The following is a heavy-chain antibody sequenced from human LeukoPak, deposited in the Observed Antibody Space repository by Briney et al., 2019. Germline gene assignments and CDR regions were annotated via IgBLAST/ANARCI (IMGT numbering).Heavy chain of an antibody. CDR3: ARGGCGSCYRPSDAFDI. D-gene: IGHD2-15*01. Sequence: ASVKVSCKAPGGTFSSYPISWVRQAPGQGLEWMGGIIPIFGRTNYAQKFQGRVTITADESTSTAYMELSSLRSDDAAVYYCARGGCGSCYRPSDAFDIWGQGTMVTVSS. CDR1: GGTFSSYP. V-gene: IGHV1-69*13. J-gene: IGHJ3*02. CDR2: IIPIFGRT.